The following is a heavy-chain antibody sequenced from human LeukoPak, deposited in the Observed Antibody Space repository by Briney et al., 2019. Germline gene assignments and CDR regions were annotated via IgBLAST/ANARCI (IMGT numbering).Heavy chain of an antibody. CDR3: ARGEDFWSGYGYYYGMDV. CDR2: INHSGST. V-gene: IGHV4-34*01. D-gene: IGHD3-3*01. J-gene: IGHJ6*02. CDR1: GGSFSGYY. Sequence: PPETLSLTCAVYGGSFSGYYWSWIRQPPGKGLEWIGEINHSGSTNYNPSLKSRVTISVDTSKNQFSLKLSSVTAADTAVYYCARGEDFWSGYGYYYGMDVWGQGTTVTVSS.